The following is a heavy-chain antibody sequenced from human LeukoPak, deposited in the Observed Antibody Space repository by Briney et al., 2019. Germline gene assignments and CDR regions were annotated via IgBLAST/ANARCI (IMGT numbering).Heavy chain of an antibody. CDR1: GFTFSSYA. CDR2: ISYDGSNK. CDR3: ARDQYYDFWSGYSRNFDY. D-gene: IGHD3-3*01. Sequence: GGSLRLPCAAPGFTFSSYAMHWVRQAPGKGLEWVAVISYDGSNKYYADSVKGRFTISRDNSKNTLYLQMNSLRAEDTAVYYCARDQYYDFWSGYSRNFDYWGQGTLVTVSS. J-gene: IGHJ4*02. V-gene: IGHV3-30-3*01.